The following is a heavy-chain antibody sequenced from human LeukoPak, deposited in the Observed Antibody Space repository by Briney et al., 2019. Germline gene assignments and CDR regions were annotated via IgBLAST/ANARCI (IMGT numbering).Heavy chain of an antibody. Sequence: GGSLRLSCAASGFTFSSYGMHWVRQAPGKGLEWVAVISYDGSNKYYADSVKGRFTISRDNSKNTLYLQMNSLRAEDTAVYYCAKGGYSYGSLVYYYYYYMDVWGKGTTVTVSS. CDR2: ISYDGSNK. CDR3: AKGGYSYGSLVYYYYYYMDV. D-gene: IGHD5-18*01. J-gene: IGHJ6*03. V-gene: IGHV3-30*18. CDR1: GFTFSSYG.